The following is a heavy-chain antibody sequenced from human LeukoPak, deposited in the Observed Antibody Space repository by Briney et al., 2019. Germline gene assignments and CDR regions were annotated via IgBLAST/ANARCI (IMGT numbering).Heavy chain of an antibody. V-gene: IGHV3-66*01. CDR1: GFTFSSY. CDR3: ARDRRDGYCLGH. D-gene: IGHD5-24*01. J-gene: IGHJ4*02. Sequence: GGSLRLSCAASGFTFSSYMSWVRQTPGKGLEWVSVMYSGGTTYYADSVKGRFTISRDSSKNTVNLQMNSLRAEDTAVYYCARDRRDGYCLGHWGQGTLVTVSS. CDR2: MYSGGTT.